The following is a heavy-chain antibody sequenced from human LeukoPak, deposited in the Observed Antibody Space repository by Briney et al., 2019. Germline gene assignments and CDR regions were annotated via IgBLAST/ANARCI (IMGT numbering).Heavy chain of an antibody. J-gene: IGHJ4*02. CDR2: ISSSSRYI. V-gene: IGHV3-21*01. CDR1: GFTFSTYN. Sequence: GGSLRLSCAASGFTFSTYNMNWVRQAPGKGLEWVSSISSSSRYIYYADSVKGRFTIYRDNAKNSLYLQMNSLRAEDTAVYYCARPVYYDSSGYFGYWGQGTMVTVSS. CDR3: ARPVYYDSSGYFGY. D-gene: IGHD3-22*01.